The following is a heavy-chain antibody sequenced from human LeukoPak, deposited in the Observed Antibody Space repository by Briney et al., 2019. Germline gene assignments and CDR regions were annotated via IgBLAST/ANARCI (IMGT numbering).Heavy chain of an antibody. V-gene: IGHV3-21*01. CDR1: GFTFSSYS. J-gene: IGHJ4*02. D-gene: IGHD4-17*01. CDR2: ISSSTSYI. CDR3: ARAGGSTVSHSDY. Sequence: GGSLRLSCAASGFTFSSYSMNWIRQAPGKGLEWVSSISSSTSYIYYADSVKGRFTISKDNTKNSLYLQMNSLRAEDTAVYYCARAGGSTVSHSDYWGQGTLVTVSS.